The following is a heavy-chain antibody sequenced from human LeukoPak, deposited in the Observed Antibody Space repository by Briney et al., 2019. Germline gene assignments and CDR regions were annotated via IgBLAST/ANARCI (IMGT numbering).Heavy chain of an antibody. Sequence: GESLKISCKGSGYSFTNYWIGWVRQMPGKGLEWMGIIYPGDSETRYSPSFQGQVTISADKSLSTAYLLWSSLKASDTAMYYCARHRVGYCSGARCFDFHYWGQGTLVTVSS. V-gene: IGHV5-51*01. CDR3: ARHRVGYCSGARCFDFHY. J-gene: IGHJ4*02. CDR1: GYSFTNYW. D-gene: IGHD2-15*01. CDR2: IYPGDSET.